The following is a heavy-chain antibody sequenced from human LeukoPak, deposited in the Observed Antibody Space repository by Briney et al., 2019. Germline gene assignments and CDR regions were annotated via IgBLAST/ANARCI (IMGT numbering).Heavy chain of an antibody. Sequence: AESLTLSCAASGFSFRSYAMTWVCQAPAPGMGLESVIGSGGDTYYADSVKGRFTISRDISKNTLYLQMNSLRAEDTAVYYCAKYYASRSRSFDFWGQGTLVTVSS. CDR1: GFSFRSYA. J-gene: IGHJ4*02. CDR2: IGSGGDT. V-gene: IGHV3-23*01. CDR3: AKYYASRSRSFDF. D-gene: IGHD3-10*01.